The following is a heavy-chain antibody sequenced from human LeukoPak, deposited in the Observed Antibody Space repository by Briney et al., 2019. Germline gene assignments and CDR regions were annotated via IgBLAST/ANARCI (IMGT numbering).Heavy chain of an antibody. V-gene: IGHV1-18*01. CDR2: ISAYNGNT. D-gene: IGHD1-26*01. Sequence: ASVKVSCKASGGTFSSYAISWVRQAPGQGLEWMGWISAYNGNTNYAQKLQGRVTMTTDTSTSTAYMELRSLRSDDTAVYYCARRGGGSYYDYYYYYYMDVWGKGTTVTVSS. CDR1: GGTFSSYA. J-gene: IGHJ6*03. CDR3: ARRGGGSYYDYYYYYYMDV.